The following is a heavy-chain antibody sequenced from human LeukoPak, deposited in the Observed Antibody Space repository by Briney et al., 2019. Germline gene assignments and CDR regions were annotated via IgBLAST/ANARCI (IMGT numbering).Heavy chain of an antibody. V-gene: IGHV4-34*01. CDR1: GGSFSGYY. CDR2: INHSGST. Sequence: SETLSLTCAVYGGSFSGYYWSWIRQPPGKGLEWIGEINHSGSTNYNPSLKSRVTISVDTSKNQFSLKLSSVTAADTAVYYCARVVRRGYCSGTSCYMFDREKNWFDPWGQGTLVTVSS. CDR3: ARVVRRGYCSGTSCYMFDREKNWFDP. J-gene: IGHJ5*02. D-gene: IGHD2-2*02.